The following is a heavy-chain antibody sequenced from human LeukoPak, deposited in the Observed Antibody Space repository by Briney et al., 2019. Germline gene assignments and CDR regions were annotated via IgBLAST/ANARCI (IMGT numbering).Heavy chain of an antibody. Sequence: GGSLRLSCAASGFTFSSYAMSWVRQAPGKGLEWVSAISGSGGSTYYADSVKGRFTISRDKSKNTLYLQMNSLRAEDTAVYYCAKGPTKGYCSSTSCYIVDWFDPWGQGTLVTVSS. V-gene: IGHV3-23*01. D-gene: IGHD2-2*02. J-gene: IGHJ5*02. CDR1: GFTFSSYA. CDR3: AKGPTKGYCSSTSCYIVDWFDP. CDR2: ISGSGGST.